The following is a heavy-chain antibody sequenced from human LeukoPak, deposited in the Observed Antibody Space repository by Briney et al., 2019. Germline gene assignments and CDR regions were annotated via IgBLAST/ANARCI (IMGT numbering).Heavy chain of an antibody. CDR3: ARVPSEGDAFDI. D-gene: IGHD3-10*01. CDR2: IYYSGST. J-gene: IGHJ3*02. CDR1: GGSISSYY. V-gene: IGHV4-59*01. Sequence: PSETLSLTCTISGGSISSYYWSWIRQPPGKGLEWIGYIYYSGSTNYNPSLKSRVTISVDTSKNQFSLKLSSVTAADTAVYYCARVPSEGDAFDIWGQGTMVTVSS.